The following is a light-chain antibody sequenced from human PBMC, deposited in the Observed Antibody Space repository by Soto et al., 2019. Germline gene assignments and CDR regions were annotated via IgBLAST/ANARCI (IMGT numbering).Light chain of an antibody. CDR2: GAS. J-gene: IGKJ1*01. CDR3: QQYNSWRS. V-gene: IGKV3-15*01. CDR1: QCVSSN. Sequence: EIVLTQSPATLSLSPGEGATLSCRATQCVSSNLSWYQQKRGQAPRLLIYGASTRATGIPARFSGSGSGTDFTLTISSLQSEDFAVYYCQQYNSWRSFGQGTKVESK.